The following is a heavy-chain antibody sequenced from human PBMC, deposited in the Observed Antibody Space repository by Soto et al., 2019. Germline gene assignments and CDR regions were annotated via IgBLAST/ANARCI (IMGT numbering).Heavy chain of an antibody. CDR1: VGTFSTSS. CDR3: ARGQECGGNSDACDI. J-gene: IGHJ3*02. CDR2: ILTIFGTA. D-gene: IGHD3-3*01. V-gene: IGHV1-69*14. Sequence: QVQLVQSGAEVKKPGSSVKVSCKASVGTFSTSSINWLRQAPGQRPEWMGNILTIFGTADYAHNFRDRVTITADKYTNTAYMELHSLFSDDAAVYYCARGQECGGNSDACDILGQGTVVTVSS.